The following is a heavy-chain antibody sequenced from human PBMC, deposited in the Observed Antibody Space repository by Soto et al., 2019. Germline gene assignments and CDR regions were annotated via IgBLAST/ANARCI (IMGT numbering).Heavy chain of an antibody. CDR2: IYYSGTT. CDR3: ASAYVPQGVVTADDAFDI. D-gene: IGHD2-21*02. V-gene: IGHV4-31*03. J-gene: IGHJ3*02. CDR1: VGSISSGGYY. Sequence: QLQLQESGPGLVKPSQTLSLTCTVSVGSISSGGYYWSWIRQPPGKGLEGIGYIYYSGTTYYNPSLKSRVTLSVDTSKNQFSLKLSSVTAADTAVYYCASAYVPQGVVTADDAFDIWGQGTMVTVSS.